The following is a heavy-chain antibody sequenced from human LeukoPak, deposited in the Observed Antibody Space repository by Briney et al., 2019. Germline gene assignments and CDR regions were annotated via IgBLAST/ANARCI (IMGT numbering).Heavy chain of an antibody. CDR1: GYTFTSYG. J-gene: IGHJ4*02. CDR2: ISAYNGNT. D-gene: IGHD1-26*01. CDR3: ARGRSSGSPHLFDY. V-gene: IGHV1-18*01. Sequence: EASVKVSCKASGYTFTSYGISWVRQAPGQGLEWMGWISAYNGNTNYAQKIQGRVTMTTETSTSTAYVELRSLRADDTAVYYCARGRSSGSPHLFDYWGQGTLVTVSS.